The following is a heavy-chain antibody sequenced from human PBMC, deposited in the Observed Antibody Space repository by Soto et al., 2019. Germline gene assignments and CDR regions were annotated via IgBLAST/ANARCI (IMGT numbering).Heavy chain of an antibody. CDR3: GKDSRYANSWGFGNYFEY. Sequence: SETLSLTCTVSGGSITVYYLNWIRQPAGKGLEWIGHIYTSGTTNYNPSLKSRVPRSVDKSKNHFSLNLPWVTAAETAVYYCGKDSRYANSWGFGNYFEYWGQGTRATVSS. J-gene: IGHJ4*02. CDR2: IYTSGTT. D-gene: IGHD6-13*01. V-gene: IGHV4-4*07. CDR1: GGSITVYY.